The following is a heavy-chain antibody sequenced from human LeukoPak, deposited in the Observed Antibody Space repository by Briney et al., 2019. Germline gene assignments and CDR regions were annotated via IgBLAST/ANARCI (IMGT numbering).Heavy chain of an antibody. CDR1: DGSISSYY. CDR3: ARVDGDYAFDC. J-gene: IGHJ4*02. Sequence: SETLSLTCTVSDGSISSYYWSWIRQPPGKGLEWIGYIYYTGSTNHNPSLKSRVTISVDMSKNQFSLKLSSVTAADTAVYYCARVDGDYAFDCWGQGTLVTVSS. V-gene: IGHV4-59*01. CDR2: IYYTGST. D-gene: IGHD4-17*01.